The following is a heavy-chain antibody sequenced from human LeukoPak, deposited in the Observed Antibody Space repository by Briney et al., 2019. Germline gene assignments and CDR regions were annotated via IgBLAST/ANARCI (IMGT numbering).Heavy chain of an antibody. CDR1: GVSVSGYY. V-gene: IGHV4-59*02. CDR3: ARAGYYYDSSPDY. CDR2: VYYSGST. J-gene: IGHJ4*02. Sequence: SETLSLTCVVSGVSVSGYYWGWIRQPPGRGLEWIGYVYYSGSTNYNPSFKSRITISVDTSRNQFSLQLSSVTAADTAVYYCARAGYYYDSSPDYWGQGTLVTVSS. D-gene: IGHD3-22*01.